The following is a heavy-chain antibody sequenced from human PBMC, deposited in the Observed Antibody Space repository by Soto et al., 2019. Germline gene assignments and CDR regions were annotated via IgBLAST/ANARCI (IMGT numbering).Heavy chain of an antibody. V-gene: IGHV4-39*01. CDR2: ISYSGST. J-gene: IGHJ4*02. CDR1: GDSFSSSVYN. D-gene: IGHD3-22*01. Sequence: SETLSLTYTVSGDSFSSSVYNWGWIRQSPGKGLEWIGSISYSGSTYYNPSLKSRVTIFVDTSKNQFSLKLSSVTAADTAVYYCARRKSYYFDSSGYYYPFDYWGQGTLVTVSS. CDR3: ARRKSYYFDSSGYYYPFDY.